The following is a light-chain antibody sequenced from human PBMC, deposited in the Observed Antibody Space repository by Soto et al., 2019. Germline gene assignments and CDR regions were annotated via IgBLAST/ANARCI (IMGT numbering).Light chain of an antibody. V-gene: IGLV1-44*01. Sequence: QAVVTQPPSASGTPGQRVTISCSGSDSNIGSNTVSWYRQLPGTAPKLLIYNSDQRPSGVPDRFSGSKSGSSPSLAISGLQSEDEADYYCAAWDDSLNGWVFGGGTKLTVL. CDR2: NSD. CDR3: AAWDDSLNGWV. CDR1: DSNIGSNT. J-gene: IGLJ3*02.